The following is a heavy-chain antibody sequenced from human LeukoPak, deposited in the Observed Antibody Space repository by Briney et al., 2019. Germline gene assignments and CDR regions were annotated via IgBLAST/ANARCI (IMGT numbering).Heavy chain of an antibody. CDR3: ASFNHNIGWFDP. V-gene: IGHV1-18*01. CDR2: ISAYNGNT. Sequence: ASVKVSCKASGYTFTSYGISWVRQAPGQGLEWMGWISAYNGNTNYAQKFQGRVTITADESTSTAYMELSSLRSEDTAVYYCASFNHNIGWFDPWGQGTLVTVSS. D-gene: IGHD1-14*01. J-gene: IGHJ5*02. CDR1: GYTFTSYG.